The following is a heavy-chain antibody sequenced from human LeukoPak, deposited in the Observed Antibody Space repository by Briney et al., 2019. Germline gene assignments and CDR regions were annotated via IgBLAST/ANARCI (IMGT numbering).Heavy chain of an antibody. Sequence: GGSLRLSCAASVFTVSSNYMSWVRQAPGKGLEWVSVIYSGGSTYYADSVKGRFTISRDNSKNTLYLQMNSLRAEDTAVYYCARDLAYDSSGYQYYYYGMGVWGQGTTVTVSS. V-gene: IGHV3-66*01. CDR3: ARDLAYDSSGYQYYYYGMGV. J-gene: IGHJ6*02. CDR1: VFTVSSNY. D-gene: IGHD3-22*01. CDR2: IYSGGST.